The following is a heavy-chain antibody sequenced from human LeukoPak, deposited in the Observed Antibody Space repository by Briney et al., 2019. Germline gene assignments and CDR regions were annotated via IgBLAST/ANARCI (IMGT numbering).Heavy chain of an antibody. D-gene: IGHD3-10*01. CDR1: GGSFSGYY. J-gene: IGHJ4*02. V-gene: IGHV4-34*01. CDR3: ARGPITMVRGVMGY. Sequence: SETLSLTCAVYGGSFSGYYWSWIRQPPGKGLEWIGEINHSGSTNYNPSLKSRVTISVDTSKNQFSPKLSSVTAADTAVYYCARGPITMVRGVMGYWGQGTLVTVSS. CDR2: INHSGST.